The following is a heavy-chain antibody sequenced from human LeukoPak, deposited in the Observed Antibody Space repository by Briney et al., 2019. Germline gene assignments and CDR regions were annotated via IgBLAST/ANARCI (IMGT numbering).Heavy chain of an antibody. D-gene: IGHD2-2*02. CDR2: IIPIFGTA. CDR3: ARGSTNRCSSTSCYTFFDY. Sequence: SVKVSCKASGGTFSSYAISWVRQAPGQGLEWMGGIIPIFGTANYAQKFQGRVTITTDESTSTAYMELSSLRSEDTAVYYCARGSTNRCSSTSCYTFFDYWGQGTLVTVSS. J-gene: IGHJ4*02. V-gene: IGHV1-69*05. CDR1: GGTFSSYA.